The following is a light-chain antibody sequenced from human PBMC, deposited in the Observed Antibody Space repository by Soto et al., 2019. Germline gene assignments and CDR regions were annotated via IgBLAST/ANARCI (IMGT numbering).Light chain of an antibody. CDR3: QQYNTCPLT. CDR1: QSISTW. CDR2: KAS. J-gene: IGKJ4*01. Sequence: DIQMTQSPSTLSASVGDRVTITCRASQSISTWLAWYQQKPGKAPKLLIYKASNLEGGVPSRFSGSGSGTEFTITISSLQADDFATYYCQQYNTCPLTFGGGTTVEIK. V-gene: IGKV1-5*03.